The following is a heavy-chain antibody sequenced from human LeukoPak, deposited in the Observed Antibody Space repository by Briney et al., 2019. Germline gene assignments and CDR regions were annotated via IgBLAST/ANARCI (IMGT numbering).Heavy chain of an antibody. CDR2: VSYTSSST. Sequence: GGSLRLSCAASGFTFTDYYMSWIRQAPGKGLEWVSYVSYTSSSTTYADSVKGRFTISRDNAKNSLYLQMNSLRAEDTAVYYCAKASQSTVVITTTPYDDWGQGTLVTVSS. D-gene: IGHD3-22*01. CDR3: AKASQSTVVITTTPYDD. CDR1: GFTFTDYY. V-gene: IGHV3-11*05. J-gene: IGHJ4*02.